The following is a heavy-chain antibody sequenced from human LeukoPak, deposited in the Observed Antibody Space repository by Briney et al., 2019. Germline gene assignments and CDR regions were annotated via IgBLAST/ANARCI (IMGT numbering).Heavy chain of an antibody. CDR2: IYTSGST. J-gene: IGHJ4*02. CDR1: GGSFSGYY. CDR3: AREYGSSGWDYFDY. Sequence: SETLSLTCAVYGGSFSGYYWSWIRQPPGKGLEWIGRIYTSGSTNYNPSLKSRVTISVDTSKNQFSLKLSSVTAADTAVYYCAREYGSSGWDYFDYWGQGTLVTVSS. D-gene: IGHD6-19*01. V-gene: IGHV4-59*10.